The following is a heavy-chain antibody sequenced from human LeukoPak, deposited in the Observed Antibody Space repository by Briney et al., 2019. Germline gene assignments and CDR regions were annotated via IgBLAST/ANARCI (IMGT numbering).Heavy chain of an antibody. J-gene: IGHJ3*02. CDR1: GGSFSGYY. CDR2: INHREST. D-gene: IGHD3-22*01. Sequence: SETLSLTCAVYGGSFSGYYWSWIRQPPGKGLEWIGEINHRESTNYNPSLKSRVTISVDTSKIQFSLKLSSVTAADTAVYYCAREASGYDAFDIWGQGTMVTVSS. V-gene: IGHV4-34*01. CDR3: AREASGYDAFDI.